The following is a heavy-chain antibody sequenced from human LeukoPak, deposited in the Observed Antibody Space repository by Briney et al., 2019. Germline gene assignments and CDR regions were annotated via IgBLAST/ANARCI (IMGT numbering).Heavy chain of an antibody. CDR3: ARVRTASGYYYGMDV. D-gene: IGHD1-14*01. J-gene: IGHJ6*02. CDR2: IYYSGST. Sequence: KPSETLSLTCTVSGGSISSYYWSWIRQPPGKGLEWLGYIYYSGSTNYNPSLKSRVTISVDTSKNQFSLKLSSVTAADTAVYYCARVRTASGYYYGMDVWGQGTTVTVSS. CDR1: GGSISSYY. V-gene: IGHV4-59*01.